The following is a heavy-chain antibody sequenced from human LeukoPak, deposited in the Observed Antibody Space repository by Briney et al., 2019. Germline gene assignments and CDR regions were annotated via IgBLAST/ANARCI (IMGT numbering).Heavy chain of an antibody. Sequence: PGRSLRLSCAASRFTFSNYGIHWVRQAPGKGLEWVAVISYDGSDKYYADSVKGRFTISRDNSKNTLYLQMNSLRAEDTAVYYCAKGEYCSSTSCPFAFDIWGQGTMVTVSS. CDR1: RFTFSNYG. J-gene: IGHJ3*02. CDR3: AKGEYCSSTSCPFAFDI. D-gene: IGHD2-2*01. CDR2: ISYDGSDK. V-gene: IGHV3-30*18.